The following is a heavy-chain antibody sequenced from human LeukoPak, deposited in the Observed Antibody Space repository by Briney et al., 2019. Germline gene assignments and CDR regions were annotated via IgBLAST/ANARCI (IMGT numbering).Heavy chain of an antibody. CDR3: ARANVLRFLEYNWFDP. CDR1: GGSFSGDY. Sequence: SETLSLTCAVYGGSFSGDYWGWGRQPPGKGLEWVGEINHSGSTNYHPSLKSRVTISVHTTKNHYSLKLSAATAADTAVYYRARANVLRFLEYNWFDPWGQGTLVTVPS. CDR2: INHSGST. D-gene: IGHD3-3*01. J-gene: IGHJ5*02. V-gene: IGHV4-34*01.